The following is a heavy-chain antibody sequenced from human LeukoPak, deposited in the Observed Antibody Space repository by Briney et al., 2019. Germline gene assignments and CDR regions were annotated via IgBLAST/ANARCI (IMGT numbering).Heavy chain of an antibody. J-gene: IGHJ4*02. D-gene: IGHD3-10*01. CDR3: AKPSDYYGSGSSSPPFDY. Sequence: GGSLRLSCAASGFTFSSYSMQWVRQAPGKGLEWVAIISYDGTYQFYTDSLKGRFTISRDNSKNTLYLQMNSLRAEDTAVYYCAKPSDYYGSGSSSPPFDYWGQGTLVTVSS. CDR2: ISYDGTYQ. CDR1: GFTFSSYS. V-gene: IGHV3-30*18.